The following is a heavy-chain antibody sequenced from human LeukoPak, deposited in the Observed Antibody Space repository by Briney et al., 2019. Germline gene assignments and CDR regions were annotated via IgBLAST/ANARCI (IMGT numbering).Heavy chain of an antibody. CDR2: IYTSGST. D-gene: IGHD2/OR15-2a*01. CDR1: GGSISSYY. Sequence: SETLSLTCTVSGGSISSYYWSWIRQPPGKGLEWIGYIYTSGSTNYNPSLKSRVTISVDTSKNQFSLKLSSVTAADTAVYYCARHFQDRNIFYYYYYMDVWGKGSTVTVSS. CDR3: ARHFQDRNIFYYYYYMDV. V-gene: IGHV4-4*09. J-gene: IGHJ6*03.